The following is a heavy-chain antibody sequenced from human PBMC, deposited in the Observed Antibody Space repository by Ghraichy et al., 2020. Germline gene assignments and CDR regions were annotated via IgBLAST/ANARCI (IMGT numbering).Heavy chain of an antibody. CDR2: IYYSGST. J-gene: IGHJ4*02. CDR3: ARTDPYRTPIVADY. Sequence: SETLSLTCTVSGGSISSYYWSWIRQPPGKGLEWIGYIYYSGSTNYNPSLKSRVTISVDTSKNLFSLKLSSVTAADTAVYYCARTDPYRTPIVADYWGQRTXVX. D-gene: IGHD2-15*01. V-gene: IGHV4-59*01. CDR1: GGSISSYY.